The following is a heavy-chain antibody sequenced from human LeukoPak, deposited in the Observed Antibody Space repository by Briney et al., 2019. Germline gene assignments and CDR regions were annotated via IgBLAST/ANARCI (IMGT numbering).Heavy chain of an antibody. CDR1: GFAFSSYA. V-gene: IGHV3-23*01. D-gene: IGHD3-10*01. CDR3: AKDDTMVRGAGNFDY. CDR2: ISGSGGST. Sequence: PGGSLRLSCAASGFAFSSYAMSWVRQAPGKGREWVSAISGSGGSTYYANSVKGRFTISRDNSKNTLYLQMNSLRAEDTAVYYCAKDDTMVRGAGNFDYWGQGTLVTVSS. J-gene: IGHJ4*02.